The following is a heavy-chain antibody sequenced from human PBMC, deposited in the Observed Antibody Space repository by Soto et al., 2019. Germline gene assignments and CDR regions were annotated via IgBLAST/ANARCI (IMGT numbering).Heavy chain of an antibody. CDR2: IYWDDDK. CDR1: GFSLSSTRMA. D-gene: IGHD6-19*01. Sequence: QITLKESGPTLVKPTQTLTLTCTFSGFSLSSTRMAVGWIRQPPGKALEWLALIYWDDDKRYSPFLKSRLTITKDTSKNLVVLTMSHMEPVDTARYYCAHIVVAGLGYYFDYWGQGTLVTVSS. CDR3: AHIVVAGLGYYFDY. V-gene: IGHV2-5*02. J-gene: IGHJ4*02.